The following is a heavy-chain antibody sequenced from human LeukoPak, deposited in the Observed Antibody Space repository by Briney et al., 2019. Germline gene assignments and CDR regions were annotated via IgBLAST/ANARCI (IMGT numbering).Heavy chain of an antibody. CDR3: AKSGYSYGFISGYYMDV. V-gene: IGHV3-30*02. D-gene: IGHD5-18*01. CDR2: IRYDGSNK. Sequence: PGGSLRLSCAASGFTFSSYGMHWVRQAPGKGLEWVAFIRYDGSNKYYADSVKGRFTISRDNSKNTLYLQMNSLRAEDTAVYYCAKSGYSYGFISGYYMDVWGKGTTVTISS. J-gene: IGHJ6*03. CDR1: GFTFSSYG.